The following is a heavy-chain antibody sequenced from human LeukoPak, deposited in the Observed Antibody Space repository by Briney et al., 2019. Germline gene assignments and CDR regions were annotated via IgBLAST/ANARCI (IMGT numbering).Heavy chain of an antibody. D-gene: IGHD1-26*01. CDR2: VYSDGST. Sequence: GGSLRLSCAASGLTVSNNYMTWVRQAPGKGLEWVSVVYSDGSTYYADSVKGRFTISRDSSKNTRYLQMNSLRAEDAAVYYCARWSGSWDFWGQGTLVTVSS. CDR1: GLTVSNNY. CDR3: ARWSGSWDF. J-gene: IGHJ4*02. V-gene: IGHV3-53*01.